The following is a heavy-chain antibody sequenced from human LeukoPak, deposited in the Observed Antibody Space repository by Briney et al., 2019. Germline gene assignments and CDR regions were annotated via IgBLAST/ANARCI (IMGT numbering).Heavy chain of an antibody. CDR2: INHSGST. D-gene: IGHD6-13*01. CDR1: GGSFSGYY. J-gene: IGHJ4*02. Sequence: PSETLSLTCAVYGGSFSGYYWSWIRQPPGKGLEWIGEINHSGSTNYNPSLKSRVTISVDTSKNQFSLKLSSVTAADTAVYYCARGYSSSHRFDYWGQGTLVTVYS. CDR3: ARGYSSSHRFDY. V-gene: IGHV4-34*01.